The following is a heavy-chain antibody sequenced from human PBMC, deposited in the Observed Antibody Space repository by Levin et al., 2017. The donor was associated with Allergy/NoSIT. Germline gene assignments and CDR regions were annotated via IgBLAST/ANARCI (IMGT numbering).Heavy chain of an antibody. CDR2: IYTRGST. D-gene: IGHD1-1*01. CDR1: GGSISSYY. J-gene: IGHJ4*02. CDR3: AREGEGRPNDGMLDY. Sequence: SETLSLTCTVSGGSISSYYWTWIRQPPGKGLEWIGYIYTRGSTNYNPSLKSRVTISVDTSKNQFSLRLSSVTAADTAVYYCAREGEGRPNDGMLDYWGQGTLVTVSS. V-gene: IGHV4-59*01.